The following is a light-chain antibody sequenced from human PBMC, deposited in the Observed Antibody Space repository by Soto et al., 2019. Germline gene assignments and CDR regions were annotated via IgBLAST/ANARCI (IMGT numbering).Light chain of an antibody. Sequence: EVVLTQSPGTLSLSPGEGATLSCRASQSVSNSNLAWYQQKPGQAPRLLIYDASIRASGIPDRFSGSGSGTDFTLTISRLEPEDFAVYYCQQYGTSPVTFGQGTKLEMK. CDR3: QQYGTSPVT. J-gene: IGKJ2*01. V-gene: IGKV3-20*01. CDR1: QSVSNSN. CDR2: DAS.